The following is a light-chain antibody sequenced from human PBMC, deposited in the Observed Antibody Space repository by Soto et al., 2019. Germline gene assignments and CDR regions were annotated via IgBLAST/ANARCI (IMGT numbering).Light chain of an antibody. CDR3: NSYTSSSTLPYV. V-gene: IGLV2-14*01. J-gene: IGLJ1*01. CDR1: SSDVGGYNY. Sequence: QSALTQPASVSGSPGQSITVSCTGTSSDVGGYNYVSWYQQHPGKAPKVMIYDVSKRASGVYNRFSGSKSGNTASLTISGLQAEDEADYYCNSYTSSSTLPYVFGTGTKVTVL. CDR2: DVS.